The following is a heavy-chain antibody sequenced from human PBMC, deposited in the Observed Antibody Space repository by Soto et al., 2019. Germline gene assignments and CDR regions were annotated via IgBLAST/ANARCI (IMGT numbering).Heavy chain of an antibody. CDR2: MNPNSGNT. J-gene: IGHJ5*02. V-gene: IGHV1-8*01. D-gene: IGHD3-10*01. CDR1: GYTFTSYD. Sequence: GASVKVSCKASGYTFTSYDINWVRQATGQGLEWMGWMNPNSGNTGYAQKFKGRVTMTRNTSISTAYMELSSLRSEDTAVYYCARDFTMVRGVNHNWFDPWGQGTLVTSPQ. CDR3: ARDFTMVRGVNHNWFDP.